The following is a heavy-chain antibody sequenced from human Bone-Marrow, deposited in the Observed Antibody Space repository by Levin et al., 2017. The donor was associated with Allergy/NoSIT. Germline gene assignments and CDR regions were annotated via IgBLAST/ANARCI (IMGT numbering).Heavy chain of an antibody. CDR2: ITGDGEDT. J-gene: IGHJ4*02. CDR3: AKGNTIFGVGRLDY. Sequence: SCAASGFTFSNRAMTWVRQAAGKGLEWVSGITGDGEDTHYADSVKGRFTISRDNSKNTLFLQMNNLRADDTATYFCAKGNTIFGVGRLDYWGRGTPVTVSS. D-gene: IGHD3-3*01. V-gene: IGHV3-23*01. CDR1: GFTFSNRA.